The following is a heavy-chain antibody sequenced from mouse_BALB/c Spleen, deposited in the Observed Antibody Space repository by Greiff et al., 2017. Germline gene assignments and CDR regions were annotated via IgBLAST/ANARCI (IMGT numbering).Heavy chain of an antibody. Sequence: EVQLQQSGAELVRPGALVKLSCKASGFNIKDYYMHWVKQRPEQGLEWIGWIDPENGNTIYDPKFQGKASITADTSSNTAYLQLSSLTSEDTAVYYCALYYYGSSYFFAYWGQGTLVTVSA. CDR2: IDPENGNT. J-gene: IGHJ3*01. CDR1: GFNIKDYY. CDR3: ALYYYGSSYFFAY. D-gene: IGHD1-1*01. V-gene: IGHV14-1*02.